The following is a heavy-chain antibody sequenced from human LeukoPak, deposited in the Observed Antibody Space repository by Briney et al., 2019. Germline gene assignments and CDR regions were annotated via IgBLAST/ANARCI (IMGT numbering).Heavy chain of an antibody. CDR1: GFTFSSYS. J-gene: IGHJ4*02. CDR2: ISSSSSTI. V-gene: IGHV3-48*01. D-gene: IGHD3-22*01. Sequence: GGSLRLSCAASGFTFSSYSMNWVRQAPGKGLEWVSYISSSSSTIYYADSVKGRFTISRDNAKNSLYLQMNSLRAEDTAVYYCAGDSGYYYDSSGDRGQGTLVTVSS. CDR3: AGDSGYYYDSSGD.